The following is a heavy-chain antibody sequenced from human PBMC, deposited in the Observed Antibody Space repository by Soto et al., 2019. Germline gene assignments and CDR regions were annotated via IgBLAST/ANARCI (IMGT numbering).Heavy chain of an antibody. V-gene: IGHV1-2*02. CDR2: INPNSGDT. CDR1: GYTFTGYY. D-gene: IGHD6-13*01. J-gene: IGHJ5*02. CDR3: ARSPAPYSSRYFEP. Sequence: ASVKVSCKASGYTFTGYYVHWVRQAPGQGLEWMGWINPNSGDTYLAQRFQGRVTMNRDTSIGTAYMELRGLTSDDTAVYYCARSPAPYSSRYFEPRGLGTLVTVSS.